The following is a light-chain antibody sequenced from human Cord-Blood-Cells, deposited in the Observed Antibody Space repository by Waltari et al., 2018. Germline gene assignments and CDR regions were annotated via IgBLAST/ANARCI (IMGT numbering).Light chain of an antibody. CDR2: KVS. CDR3: SSYAGSNNLV. V-gene: IGLV2-8*01. Sequence: QSALTQPPSASGSPGQSVTISCTGTSSDVGGYNYVSWYQQHPGKAPKLMVYKVSKRPSGVPVRFSGSKSATTASLTVSGLQAEDEADYYCSSYAGSNNLVFGGGTKLTVL. CDR1: SSDVGGYNY. J-gene: IGLJ2*01.